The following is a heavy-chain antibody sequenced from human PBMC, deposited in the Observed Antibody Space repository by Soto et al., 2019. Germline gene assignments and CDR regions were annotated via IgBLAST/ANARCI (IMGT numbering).Heavy chain of an antibody. CDR3: ARGGAYSSSLADY. J-gene: IGHJ4*02. Sequence: SETLSLTCTVSGGSISSYDWSWIRQPPGKGLEWIGDIYYSGSTNYNPSLKSRVTISVDTSKNQFSLKLSSVTAAYTAVYLCARGGAYSSSLADYWGQGTLVTVSS. D-gene: IGHD6-13*01. V-gene: IGHV4-59*01. CDR1: GGSISSYD. CDR2: IYYSGST.